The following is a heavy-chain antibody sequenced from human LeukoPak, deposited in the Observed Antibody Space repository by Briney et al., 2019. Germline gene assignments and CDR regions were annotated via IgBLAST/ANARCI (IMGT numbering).Heavy chain of an antibody. J-gene: IGHJ3*02. CDR3: ARAGEGLLAYSFDI. V-gene: IGHV3-48*01. CDR2: ISSSSSTI. CDR1: GFTFSSYG. D-gene: IGHD1-26*01. Sequence: GGSLRLSCAASGFTFSSYGMNWVRQAPGKGLEWVSYISSSSSTIYYADSVKGRFTISRDNAKNSLYLQMNSLRAEDTAVYYCARAGEGLLAYSFDIWGQGTMVTVSS.